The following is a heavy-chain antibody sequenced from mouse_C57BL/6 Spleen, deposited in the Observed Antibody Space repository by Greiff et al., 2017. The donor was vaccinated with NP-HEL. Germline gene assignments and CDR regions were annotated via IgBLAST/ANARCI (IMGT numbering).Heavy chain of an antibody. CDR1: GYTFTSYW. CDR2: INPSNGGT. CDR3: ARSIYYDYDVFAY. V-gene: IGHV1-53*01. J-gene: IGHJ3*01. Sequence: QVQLQQSGTELVKPGASVKLSCKASGYTFTSYWMHWVKQRPGQGLEWIGNINPSNGGTNYNEKFKSKATLTVDKSSSTAYLQLSSLTSDDSAVYYCARSIYYDYDVFAYWGQGTLVTVSA. D-gene: IGHD2-4*01.